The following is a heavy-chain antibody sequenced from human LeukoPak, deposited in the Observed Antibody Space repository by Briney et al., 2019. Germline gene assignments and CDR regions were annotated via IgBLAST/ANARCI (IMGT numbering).Heavy chain of an antibody. V-gene: IGHV4-34*01. J-gene: IGHJ1*01. CDR2: INHSGST. Sequence: SSETLSLTCAVYGGSFSGYYWSWIRQPPGKGLEWIGEINHSGSTNYNPSLKSRVTISVDTSKNQFSLNLRSVTAADTAVYYCARRGPMGAAAGTGCFQHWGQGTLATVSS. CDR3: ARRGPMGAAAGTGCFQH. CDR1: GGSFSGYY. D-gene: IGHD6-13*01.